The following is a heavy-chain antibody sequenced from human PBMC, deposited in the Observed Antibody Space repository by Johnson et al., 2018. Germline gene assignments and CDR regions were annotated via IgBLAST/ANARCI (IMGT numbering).Heavy chain of an antibody. V-gene: IGHV1-8*01. Sequence: QVQLVQSGAEVKKPGASVKVSCMASGYTFTSYDINWVRQATGQGLEWMGWMNPNSGNTGYAQKFHGRVTMTRTTSISTAYTELSSLRSEDTAVYNCARGPAYCRGGICYSAFCYYYMDVWGKWTTVTVAS. CDR2: MNPNSGNT. CDR3: ARGPAYCRGGICYSAFCYYYMDV. CDR1: GYTFTSYD. J-gene: IGHJ6*03. D-gene: IGHD2-15*01.